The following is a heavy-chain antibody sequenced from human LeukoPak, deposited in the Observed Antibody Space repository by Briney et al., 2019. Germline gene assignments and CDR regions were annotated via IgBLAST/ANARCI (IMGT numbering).Heavy chain of an antibody. CDR3: AREVFPGGLLNTAFDH. V-gene: IGHV3-7*01. CDR2: INEGGSRD. Sequence: PGGSLRLSCEVSGFTFSMYWITCGRQAPGKRLECVANINEGGSRDCYVDPLKGRLTISRDNAKNSVYRQMNGLRVEATAVYYCAREVFPGGLLNTAFDHWGQGVLVSVSS. CDR1: GFTFSMYW. J-gene: IGHJ4*02. D-gene: IGHD2-8*02.